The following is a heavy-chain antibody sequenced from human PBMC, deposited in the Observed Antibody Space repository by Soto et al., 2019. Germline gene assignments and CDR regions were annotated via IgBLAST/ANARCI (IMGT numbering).Heavy chain of an antibody. CDR3: SRGAPLTGDYWYFDL. CDR1: GFTFSSYG. V-gene: IGHV3-33*08. D-gene: IGHD7-27*01. CDR2: IWYDGSNK. Sequence: GSLRLSCAASGFTFSSYGMHWVRQAPGKGLGGGAVIWYDGSNKYYADSVKGLFTISRDNCKNTMYRLMHRLRAEGAAVYSFSRGAPLTGDYWYFDLWGRGTLVTVSS. J-gene: IGHJ2*01.